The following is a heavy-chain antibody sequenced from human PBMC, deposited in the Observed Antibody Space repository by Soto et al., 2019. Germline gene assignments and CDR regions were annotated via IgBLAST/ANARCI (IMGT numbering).Heavy chain of an antibody. V-gene: IGHV3-49*03. Sequence: GGSLRLSCTASGFTFGDYAMSWFRQAPGKGLERVGFIRSKAYGGTTEYAASVKGRFTISRDDSKSIAYLQMNSLKTEDTAVYYCTRGGTFIPYCSSTSCSPDFDYWGQGTLVTVSS. J-gene: IGHJ4*02. CDR1: GFTFGDYA. CDR2: IRSKAYGGTT. CDR3: TRGGTFIPYCSSTSCSPDFDY. D-gene: IGHD2-2*01.